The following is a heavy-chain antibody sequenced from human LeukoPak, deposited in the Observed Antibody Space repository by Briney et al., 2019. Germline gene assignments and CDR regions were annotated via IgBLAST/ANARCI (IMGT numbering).Heavy chain of an antibody. J-gene: IGHJ4*02. D-gene: IGHD2-2*01. CDR3: TRVVDSSSSRYQAMPY. CDR1: GSTFSNYW. Sequence: GGSLRLSCAASGSTFSNYWMSWVRQAPGKGLEWVANIKQDESERYYVDSVRGRFTISRDNAKRSLYLRMDSLRAEDTAMYFCTRVVDSSSSRYQAMPYWGQGTLVTVSS. CDR2: IKQDESER. V-gene: IGHV3-7*01.